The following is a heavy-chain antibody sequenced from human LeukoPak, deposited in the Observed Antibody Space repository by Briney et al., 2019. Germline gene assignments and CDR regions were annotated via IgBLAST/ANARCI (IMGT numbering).Heavy chain of an antibody. CDR3: ARDPKPLSGNQLDY. V-gene: IGHV3-30*01. CDR2: ISYDGYHK. J-gene: IGHJ4*02. D-gene: IGHD1-14*01. Sequence: GGSLRLSCAGSGFTFNNYAIHWVRQAPGKGLQWVAVISYDGYHKNYADSLKGRFTISRDNSRNTVDLQMNSLRPEDTAVYYCARDPKPLSGNQLDYRGQGSLVTVSS. CDR1: GFTFNNYA.